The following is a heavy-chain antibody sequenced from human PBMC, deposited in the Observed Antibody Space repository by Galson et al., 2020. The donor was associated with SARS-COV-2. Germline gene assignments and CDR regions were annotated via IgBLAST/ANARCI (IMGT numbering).Heavy chain of an antibody. CDR3: AKRGSGDRPASGMDV. CDR1: GFTFSSYA. J-gene: IGHJ6*02. V-gene: IGHV3-23*01. CDR2: ISGSGGST. Sequence: GESLKISCAASGFTFSSYAMSWVRQAPGKGLEWVSAISGSGGSTYYADSVKGRFTISRDNSKNTLYLQMNSLRAEDTAVYYCAKRGSGDRPASGMDVWGQGTTVTVSS. D-gene: IGHD3-16*01.